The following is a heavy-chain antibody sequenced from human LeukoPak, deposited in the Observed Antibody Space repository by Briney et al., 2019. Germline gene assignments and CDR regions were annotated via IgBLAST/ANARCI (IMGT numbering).Heavy chain of an antibody. V-gene: IGHV3-21*01. Sequence: GGSLRLPCAASGFTFRSYSMNWLRQAPGKGLEWVAFIGSRTGNIYYADSVKGRFPISRDNAKDSVYLQMNSLRADDTAVYYCARETEPLDYGDSTNLDYWGQGTLVTVSS. CDR2: IGSRTGNI. D-gene: IGHD4/OR15-4a*01. CDR3: ARETEPLDYGDSTNLDY. CDR1: GFTFRSYS. J-gene: IGHJ4*02.